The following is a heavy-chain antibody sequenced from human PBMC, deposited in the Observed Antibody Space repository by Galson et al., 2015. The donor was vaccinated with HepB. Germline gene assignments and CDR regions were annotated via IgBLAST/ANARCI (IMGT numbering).Heavy chain of an antibody. D-gene: IGHD6-19*01. CDR2: IKQDGSEK. V-gene: IGHV3-7*01. CDR1: GFTFSSYW. J-gene: IGHJ6*04. Sequence: SLRLSCAASGFTFSSYWMSWVRQTPGKGLEWVANIKQDGSEKYYVDSVKGRFTISRDNAKNSLYLQMNSLRAEDTAVYYCARAAKRGWSSSSGRDVGGKGTTVPVP. CDR3: ARAAKRGWSSSSGRDV.